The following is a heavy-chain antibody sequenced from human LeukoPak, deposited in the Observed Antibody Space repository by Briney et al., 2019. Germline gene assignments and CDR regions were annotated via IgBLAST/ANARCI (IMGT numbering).Heavy chain of an antibody. CDR3: ARQGAAGKYYYYYMDV. D-gene: IGHD6-13*01. V-gene: IGHV5-51*01. J-gene: IGHJ6*03. CDR2: IYPDDSNT. CDR1: GYNFPIYW. Sequence: GESLKISCKGSGYNFPIYWIGWVRQMPGQGLEWMGIIYPDDSNTIYGPSFQGQVTISADMSINTAYLEWSSLKASDTAIYYCARQGAAGKYYYYYMDVWGKGTTVTVSS.